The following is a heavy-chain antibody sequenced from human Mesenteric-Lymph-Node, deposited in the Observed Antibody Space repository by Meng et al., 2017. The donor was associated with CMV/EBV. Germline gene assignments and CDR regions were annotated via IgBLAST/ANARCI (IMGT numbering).Heavy chain of an antibody. J-gene: IGHJ4*02. D-gene: IGHD3-3*01. Sequence: GESLKISCAASGFTFSSYAMSWVRQAPGKGLEWVSAISGSGGSTYYTGSVKGRFTISRDNSKNTLYLQMNSLRAEDTAVYYCAKSRPGDFWSGYYPFDYWGQGTPVTVSS. CDR2: ISGSGGST. V-gene: IGHV3-23*01. CDR3: AKSRPGDFWSGYYPFDY. CDR1: GFTFSSYA.